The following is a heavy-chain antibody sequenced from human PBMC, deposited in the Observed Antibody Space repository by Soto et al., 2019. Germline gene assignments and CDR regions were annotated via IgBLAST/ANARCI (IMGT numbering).Heavy chain of an antibody. CDR1: CGSISSSSYY. V-gene: IGHV4-39*01. CDR3: ARQIRDWFDP. CDR2: IYYXGST. J-gene: IGHJ5*02. Sequence: XXTLSLTCTVSCGSISSSSYYWGWIRQPPGKGLEGIXSIYYXGSTYYNPYLXXRVPIYVXXYKNKFSLKLSSVTAADTAVYYCARQIRDWFDPWGQETLVTVSS.